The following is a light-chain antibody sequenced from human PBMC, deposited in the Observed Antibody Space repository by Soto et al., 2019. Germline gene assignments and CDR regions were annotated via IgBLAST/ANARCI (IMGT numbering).Light chain of an antibody. CDR3: HQYKSHSPT. Sequence: DIQMTQSPSSLSASVGDRVTITCRASQSISSYLSWYQQKPGKAPKLLIYDASSLESGVPSRFSGSGSGTEFTLTINSLQPDDFARYYCHQYKSHSPTFGQGTRVEIK. CDR2: DAS. CDR1: QSISSY. J-gene: IGKJ1*01. V-gene: IGKV1-5*01.